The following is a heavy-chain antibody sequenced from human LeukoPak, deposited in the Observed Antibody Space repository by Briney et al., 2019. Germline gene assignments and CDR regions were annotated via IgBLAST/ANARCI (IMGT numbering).Heavy chain of an antibody. D-gene: IGHD5-18*01. CDR2: IYYSGST. J-gene: IGHJ4*02. V-gene: IGHV4-59*01. CDR3: AREDGYSYGPSYFDY. CDR1: GGSISSYY. Sequence: SETLSLTCTVSGGSISSYYWSWIRQPPGKGLEWIGYIYYSGSTNYNPCLKSRVTISVDTSKNQSSLKLSSVTATDTAVYYCAREDGYSYGPSYFDYWGQGTLVTVSS.